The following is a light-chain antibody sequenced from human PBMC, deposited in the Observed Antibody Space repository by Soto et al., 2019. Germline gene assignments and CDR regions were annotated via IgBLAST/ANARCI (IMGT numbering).Light chain of an antibody. CDR1: SGDVGAYNY. Sequence: QSALTQPASVSGSPGQSITISCTGTSGDVGAYNYVSWYQHHPGKAPKVMIYEVSNRPPGVSYRFSGSKSGNTASLTISGLQAEDEADYYCSSYTSRSTVVFGTGTKVTVL. J-gene: IGLJ1*01. CDR2: EVS. CDR3: SSYTSRSTVV. V-gene: IGLV2-14*01.